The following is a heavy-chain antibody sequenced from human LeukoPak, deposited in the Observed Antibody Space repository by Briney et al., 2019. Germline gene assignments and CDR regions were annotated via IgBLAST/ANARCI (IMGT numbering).Heavy chain of an antibody. J-gene: IGHJ4*02. CDR2: INHSGST. D-gene: IGHD2-2*01. V-gene: IGHV4-34*01. Sequence: SETLSLTCAVYGGSFSGYYWSWIRQPPGKGLEWIGEINHSGSTNYNLSLKSRVTISVDTSKNQFSLELSSVTAADTAVYYCARGLPPLYCSSTSCYDPFDYWGQGTLVTVSS. CDR3: ARGLPPLYCSSTSCYDPFDY. CDR1: GGSFSGYY.